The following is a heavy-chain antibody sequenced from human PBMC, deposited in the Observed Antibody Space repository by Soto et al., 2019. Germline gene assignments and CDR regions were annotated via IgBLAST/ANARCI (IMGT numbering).Heavy chain of an antibody. V-gene: IGHV3-15*07. CDR2: IKSKADGETT. J-gene: IGHJ4*02. D-gene: IGHD3-16*01. CDR3: ATVGSY. Sequence: DVQLVESGGGLVNLGGSLRLSCAASDFTFSNAWMNWVRQAPGKGLEWVGQIKSKADGETTDYAAPVKGRFTISRDDSKSTLYLQMNSLKTEDTAVYYCATVGSYWGQGTLVTVSS. CDR1: DFTFSNAW.